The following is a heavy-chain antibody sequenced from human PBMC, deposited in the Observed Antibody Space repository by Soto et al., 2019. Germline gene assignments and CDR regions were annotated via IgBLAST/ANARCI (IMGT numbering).Heavy chain of an antibody. CDR3: ASCDPNSNLRDVSSGYDCNYYYYMDV. V-gene: IGHV5-51*01. D-gene: IGHD5-12*01. CDR1: GYSFTSYW. Sequence: PGESLKISCKGSGYSFTSYWIGWVRQMPGKGLEWMGIIYPGDSDTRYSPSFQGQVTISADKSISTAYLQWSSLKASDTAMYYCASCDPNSNLRDVSSGYDCNYYYYMDVWGKGTTVTVSS. CDR2: IYPGDSDT. J-gene: IGHJ6*03.